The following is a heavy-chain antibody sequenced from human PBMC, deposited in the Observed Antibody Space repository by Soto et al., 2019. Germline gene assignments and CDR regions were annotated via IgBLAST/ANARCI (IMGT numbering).Heavy chain of an antibody. J-gene: IGHJ4*02. CDR1: VCTFSSYA. V-gene: IGHV3-23*01. CDR3: AKASVSDNYYDSSGYFDY. Sequence: GGSLRRSCASSVCTFSSYAMSWVRQAPGKGLEWVSAISGSGGSTYYADSVKGRFTISRDNSKNTLYLQMNSLRAEDTAVYYCAKASVSDNYYDSSGYFDYWGQGTLVTV. D-gene: IGHD3-22*01. CDR2: ISGSGGST.